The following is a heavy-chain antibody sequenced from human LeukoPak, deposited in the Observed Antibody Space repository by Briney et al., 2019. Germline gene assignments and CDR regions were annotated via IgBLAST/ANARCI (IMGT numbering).Heavy chain of an antibody. CDR1: GGSFSGYY. CDR3: ARENYSSSWYRDAFDI. V-gene: IGHV4-34*01. J-gene: IGHJ3*02. D-gene: IGHD6-13*01. CDR2: INHSGST. Sequence: SETLSLTCAVYGGSFSGYYRSWIRQPPGKGLEWIGEINHSGSTNYNPSLKSRVTISVDTSKNQFSLKLSSVTAADTAVYYCARENYSSSWYRDAFDIWGQGTMVTVSS.